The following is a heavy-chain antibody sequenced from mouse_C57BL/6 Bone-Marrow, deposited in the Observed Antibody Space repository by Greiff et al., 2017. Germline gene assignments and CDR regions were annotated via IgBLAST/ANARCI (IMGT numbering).Heavy chain of an antibody. CDR1: GFTFSSYG. CDR2: ISSGGSYT. Sequence: EVKLVESGGDLVKPGGSLKLSCAASGFTFSSYGMSWVRQTPDKRLEWVATISSGGSYTYYPDPVKGRFTISRDNATNTLYLQMSSRKAEDTAMYYCGRRGEKGLLPDYWGQGTTLTVSS. J-gene: IGHJ2*01. V-gene: IGHV5-6*02. D-gene: IGHD2-3*01. CDR3: GRRGEKGLLPDY.